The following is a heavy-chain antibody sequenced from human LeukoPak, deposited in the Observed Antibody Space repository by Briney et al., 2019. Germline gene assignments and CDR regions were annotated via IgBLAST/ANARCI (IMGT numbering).Heavy chain of an antibody. V-gene: IGHV4-34*01. CDR2: IYYSGST. D-gene: IGHD3-10*01. CDR3: ARPAAYYYGSGSYFDY. CDR1: GGSLSGYY. J-gene: IGHJ4*02. Sequence: SETLSLTCAVYGGSLSGYYWSWIRQPPGKGLEWIGSIYYSGSTYYNPSLKSRVTISVDTSKNQFSLKLSSVTAADTAVHYCARPAAYYYGSGSYFDYWGQGTLVTVSS.